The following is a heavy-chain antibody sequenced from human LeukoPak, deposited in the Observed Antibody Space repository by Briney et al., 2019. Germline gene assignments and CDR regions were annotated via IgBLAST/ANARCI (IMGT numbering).Heavy chain of an antibody. D-gene: IGHD6-13*01. CDR3: AKERFGQQLPGWFDP. J-gene: IGHJ5*02. V-gene: IGHV3-23*01. CDR2: ISGSGGST. Sequence: PGGSLRLSCAASGFTFSSYAMCWVRQAPGEGREGVSAISGSGGSTYYADSVKGRFTISRDNSKNTLYLQMNSLRAEDTAVYYCAKERFGQQLPGWFDPWGQGTLVTVSS. CDR1: GFTFSSYA.